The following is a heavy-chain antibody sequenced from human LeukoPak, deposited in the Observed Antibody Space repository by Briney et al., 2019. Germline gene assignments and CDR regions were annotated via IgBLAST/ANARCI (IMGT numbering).Heavy chain of an antibody. J-gene: IGHJ1*01. CDR3: ATAGSLKGGNSRYFQH. D-gene: IGHD4-23*01. V-gene: IGHV4-30-2*01. Sequence: SETLSLTCAVSGGSISSGGYSWSWIRQPRGKGLEWIGYIYHSGSTYYNPSLKSRVTISVDRSKNQFSLKLSSVTAADTAVYYCATAGSLKGGNSRYFQHWGQGTLVTVSS. CDR1: GGSISSGGYS. CDR2: IYHSGST.